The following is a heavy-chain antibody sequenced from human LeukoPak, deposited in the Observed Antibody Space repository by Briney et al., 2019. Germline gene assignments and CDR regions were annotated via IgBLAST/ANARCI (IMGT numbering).Heavy chain of an antibody. V-gene: IGHV1-3*01. J-gene: IGHJ3*02. Sequence: ASVNVSCKASGYTFTNYAIHWVRQAPGQRLEWMGWINAGIGNTKYSQKFQGRVAITRDTSASTAYMELSSLRSEDTAVYYCARTQGVFYGGNFGAFHIWGQGTMVTVSS. CDR1: GYTFTNYA. CDR2: INAGIGNT. D-gene: IGHD4-23*01. CDR3: ARTQGVFYGGNFGAFHI.